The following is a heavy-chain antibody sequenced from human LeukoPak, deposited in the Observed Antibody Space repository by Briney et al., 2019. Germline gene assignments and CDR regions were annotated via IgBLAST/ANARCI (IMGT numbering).Heavy chain of an antibody. CDR1: GGSLSHYY. D-gene: IGHD3-16*01. V-gene: IGHV4-34*01. J-gene: IGHJ5*02. CDR3: ARVTRLNQLGELWFDH. CDR2: ITHSGST. Sequence: PSETLSLTCAVYGGSLSHYYWSWIRQPPGKGLEWIGEITHSGSTNYNPSLKSRVTVSVDTSKTQISLTLSSVTAADTAVYYCARVTRLNQLGELWFDHWGQGTLVTVSS.